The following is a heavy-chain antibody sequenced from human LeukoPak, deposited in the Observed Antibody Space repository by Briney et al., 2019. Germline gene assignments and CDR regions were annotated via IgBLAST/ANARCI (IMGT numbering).Heavy chain of an antibody. CDR1: GGSISSSSYY. Sequence: PSETLSLTCTVSGGSISSSSYYWGWIRQPPGKGLEWIGNIYYSGNTYYNPSLRSRVTISVDTSKNQFSLNLSSVTAADTAMYYCARLVRGVGYWYFDLWGRGTLVTVSS. D-gene: IGHD3-10*01. J-gene: IGHJ2*01. V-gene: IGHV4-39*07. CDR2: IYYSGNT. CDR3: ARLVRGVGYWYFDL.